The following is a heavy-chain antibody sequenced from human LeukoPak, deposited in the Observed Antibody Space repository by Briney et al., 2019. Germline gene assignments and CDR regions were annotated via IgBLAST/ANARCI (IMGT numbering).Heavy chain of an antibody. Sequence: SETLSLTCSVSGYSISSGYYWGWILQPPGKGLEWIGTIHHGGSIYYNPTLKSRVTISVDTSKNQFSLKVTSVTAADTAVYYCARGDSTRWRGDHWFDPWGQGIPVTVSS. V-gene: IGHV4-38-2*02. D-gene: IGHD6-13*01. CDR3: ARGDSTRWRGDHWFDP. CDR2: IHHGGSI. J-gene: IGHJ5*02. CDR1: GYSISSGYY.